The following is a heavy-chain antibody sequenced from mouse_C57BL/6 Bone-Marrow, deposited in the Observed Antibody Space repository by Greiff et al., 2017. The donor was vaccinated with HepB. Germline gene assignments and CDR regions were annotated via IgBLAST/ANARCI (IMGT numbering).Heavy chain of an antibody. CDR3: ARRGNYRWYFDV. CDR2: IYPRSGNT. V-gene: IGHV1-81*01. J-gene: IGHJ1*03. Sequence: VQLQQSGAELARPGASVKLSCKASGYTFTSYGISWVKQRTGQGLEWIGEIYPRSGNTYYNEKFKGKATLTADKSSSTAYMELRSLTSEDSAVYFCARRGNYRWYFDVWGTGTTVTVSS. CDR1: GYTFTSYG. D-gene: IGHD2-1*01.